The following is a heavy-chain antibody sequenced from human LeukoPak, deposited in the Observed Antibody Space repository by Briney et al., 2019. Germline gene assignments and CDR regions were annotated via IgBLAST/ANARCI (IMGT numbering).Heavy chain of an antibody. Sequence: GGSLRLSCAASGFTFGNYGMHWVRQAPGKGREWVAFIRYDGSDKYYADSVKGRFTISRDSSKNTLYLQMNSLRPEDTAVYFCSGSYSYWGQGTLVTVSS. J-gene: IGHJ4*02. CDR3: SGSYSY. V-gene: IGHV3-30*02. CDR1: GFTFGNYG. D-gene: IGHD1-26*01. CDR2: IRYDGSDK.